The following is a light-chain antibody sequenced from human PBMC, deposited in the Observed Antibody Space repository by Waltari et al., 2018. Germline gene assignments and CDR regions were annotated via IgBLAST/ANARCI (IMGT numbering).Light chain of an antibody. CDR1: QSFGVS. Sequence: DIQMTQSPSTLSASVGDRVTITCRPSQSFGVSLAWFQQKPGKAPKLLIYDASPLEPGVPARFSGSGSGTEFTLTVSSLQPDDFATYYCQQYNNFPFTFGPGTTV. V-gene: IGKV1-5*01. CDR3: QQYNNFPFT. J-gene: IGKJ3*01. CDR2: DAS.